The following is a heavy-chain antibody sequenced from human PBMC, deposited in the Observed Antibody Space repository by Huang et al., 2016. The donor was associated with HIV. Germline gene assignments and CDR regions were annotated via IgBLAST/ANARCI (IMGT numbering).Heavy chain of an antibody. D-gene: IGHD6-13*01. CDR3: ARGGPYSRDYYYYGMDV. CDR2: IHYSGST. J-gene: IGHJ6*02. V-gene: IGHV4-59*01. Sequence: QVQLQESGPGLVKPSETLSLTCTVAGGSISSYYWSWIRQPPGKGLEWIGYIHYSGSTNYNPSLKRRVTTSVDTAKNQFVLKLSSVTAADTAVYYCARGGPYSRDYYYYGMDVWGQGTTVTVSS. CDR1: GGSISSYY.